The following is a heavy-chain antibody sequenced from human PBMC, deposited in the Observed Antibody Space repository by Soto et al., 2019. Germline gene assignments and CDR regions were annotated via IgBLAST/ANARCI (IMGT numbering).Heavy chain of an antibody. D-gene: IGHD6-19*01. J-gene: IGHJ4*02. CDR2: INPNSGGT. CDR3: ARFRYSSGWYRVGHFDY. Sequence: ASVKVSCKASGYTFTGYYMHWVRQAPGQGLEWMGWINPNSGGTNYAQKFQGRVTMTRDTSISTAYMELSRLRSDDTAVYYCARFRYSSGWYRVGHFDYWGQGTLVTVS. V-gene: IGHV1-2*02. CDR1: GYTFTGYY.